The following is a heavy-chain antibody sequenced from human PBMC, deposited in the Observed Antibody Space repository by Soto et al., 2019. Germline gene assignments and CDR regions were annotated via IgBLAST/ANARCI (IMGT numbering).Heavy chain of an antibody. CDR3: TRRLVTTVPDY. CDR2: IRSKANNHAT. J-gene: IGHJ4*02. V-gene: IGHV3-73*01. D-gene: IGHD4-17*01. CDR1: GFTFSGSA. Sequence: EVQLVESGGDLVQPGGSLTLSCAASGFTFSGSAMHWVRQAPGKGLEWVGRIRSKANNHATAYAASVRGRFIISRDDSKNTAYLQMNSLRTEDTAVYYCTRRLVTTVPDYWGQGTLVTVS.